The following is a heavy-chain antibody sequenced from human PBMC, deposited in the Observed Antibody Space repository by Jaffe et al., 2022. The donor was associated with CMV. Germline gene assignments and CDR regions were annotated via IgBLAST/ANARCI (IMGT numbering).Heavy chain of an antibody. CDR1: GGSTSGYY. CDR2: VYDSGNT. J-gene: IGHJ6*03. CDR3: ARARSGSYYHFMDV. D-gene: IGHD3-3*01. Sequence: QVHLQESGPGLVRPSETLSLTCSVSGGSTSGYYWTWIRQSPEKGLEWIGYVYDSGNTNYNPSLKSRVSMSVEESTRRIFLKLSSVAAADTAVYYCARARSGSYYHFMDVWGKGTTVTVSS. V-gene: IGHV4-59*01.